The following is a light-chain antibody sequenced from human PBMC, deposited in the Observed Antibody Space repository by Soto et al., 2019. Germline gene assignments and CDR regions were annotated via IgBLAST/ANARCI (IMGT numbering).Light chain of an antibody. CDR2: GAS. J-gene: IGKJ5*01. Sequence: DIQMTQSPSSLSASVGDRVTITCRASQAISNYVAWFQQKPGKAPKSLIYGASSLRSGVPSKFSGSRSGTDFTLTINTLQPEDFATYYCQHYNNYPITFGQGTRLEI. CDR1: QAISNY. CDR3: QHYNNYPIT. V-gene: IGKV1-16*02.